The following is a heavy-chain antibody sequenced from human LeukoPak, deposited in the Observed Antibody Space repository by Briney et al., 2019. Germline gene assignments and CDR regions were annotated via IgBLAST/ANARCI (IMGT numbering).Heavy chain of an antibody. CDR3: ARVWCSSTSCPDY. D-gene: IGHD2-2*01. V-gene: IGHV4-59*01. CDR2: IYYNGST. Sequence: SETLSLTCTVSGGSISSYYWSWIRQPPGKGLEWIGYIYYNGSTNYNPSLKSRVTISVDTSKNQFSLKLSSVTAADTAVYYCARVWCSSTSCPDYWGQGTLVSVSS. CDR1: GGSISSYY. J-gene: IGHJ4*02.